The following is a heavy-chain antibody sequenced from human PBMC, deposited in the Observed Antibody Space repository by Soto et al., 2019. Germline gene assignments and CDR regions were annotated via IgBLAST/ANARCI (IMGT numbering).Heavy chain of an antibody. J-gene: IGHJ4*02. D-gene: IGHD3-22*01. CDR2: ISAYNGNT. Sequence: ASVKVSCKASGYTFTSYGISWVRQAPGQGLEWMGWISAYNGNTNYAQKLQGRVTMTTDTSTSTAYMELRSLRSDDTAVYYCASGPLQDSSGYSDYWGQGTLVTVSS. CDR1: GYTFTSYG. V-gene: IGHV1-18*04. CDR3: ASGPLQDSSGYSDY.